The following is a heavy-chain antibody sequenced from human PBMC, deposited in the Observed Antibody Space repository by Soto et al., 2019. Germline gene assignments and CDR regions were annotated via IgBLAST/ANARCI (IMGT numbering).Heavy chain of an antibody. V-gene: IGHV4-34*11. Sequence: SSETLSLTCAVDGGSVSGYYWTWLRQPPGKGLEWIGSIYHGGSTYYNPSLNSRVTLSIDMTNNHVSLILNSVTAADTAVYYCARVGPWVPYYYDSSPYTFENWFDPWGQGTLVTVS. CDR3: ARVGPWVPYYYDSSPYTFENWFDP. J-gene: IGHJ5*02. CDR2: IYHGGST. D-gene: IGHD3-22*01. CDR1: GGSVSGYY.